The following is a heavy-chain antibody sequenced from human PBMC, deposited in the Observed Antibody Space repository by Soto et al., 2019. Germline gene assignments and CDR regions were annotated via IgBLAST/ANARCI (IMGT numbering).Heavy chain of an antibody. CDR2: IYYSGST. CDR3: ARARMVRGIIYYYGMDV. J-gene: IGHJ6*02. CDR1: GGSISSDGNY. D-gene: IGHD3-10*01. Sequence: QVQLQESGPGLVKSSQTLSLTCTVSGGSISSDGNYWSWIRQHPGKGLEWLGYIYYSGSTNYNASLKRRVTISVDTSKNQFSLKLNSVTAADTAVYYCARARMVRGIIYYYGMDVWGQGTTVTVSS. V-gene: IGHV4-31*03.